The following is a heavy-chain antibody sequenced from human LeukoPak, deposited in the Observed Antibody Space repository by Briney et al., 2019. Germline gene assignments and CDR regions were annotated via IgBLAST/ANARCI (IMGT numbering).Heavy chain of an antibody. J-gene: IGHJ2*01. V-gene: IGHV3-53*01. CDR1: GFTVSSRY. CDR3: ASFANRYDSGTMHFDL. D-gene: IGHD3-10*01. CDR2: IYSGGST. Sequence: GGSLRLSCAASGFTVSSRYMSWVRQAPGKGLEYVSVIYSGGSTNYADSVKGRFTISRDIFKNTLSLQMNSLTAEDTAVDYCASFANRYDSGTMHFDLWGRGTLVSVS.